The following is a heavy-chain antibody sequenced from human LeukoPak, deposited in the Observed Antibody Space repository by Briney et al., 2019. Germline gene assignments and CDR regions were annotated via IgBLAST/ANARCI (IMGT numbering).Heavy chain of an antibody. D-gene: IGHD1-26*01. J-gene: IGHJ4*02. CDR2: INHSGST. V-gene: IGHV4-34*01. CDR1: GGSFSGYY. CDR3: ARDIVGVTRAFGY. Sequence: SETLSLTCAVYGGSFSGYYWSWIRQPPGKGLEWIGEINHSGSTNYNPSLKSRVTISVDTSKNQFSLKLSSVIAADTAVYYCARDIVGVTRAFGYWGQGTLATVSS.